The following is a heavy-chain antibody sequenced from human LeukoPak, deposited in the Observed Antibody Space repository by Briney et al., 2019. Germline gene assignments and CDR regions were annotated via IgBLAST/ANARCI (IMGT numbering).Heavy chain of an antibody. V-gene: IGHV1-2*02. CDR1: GYTFTGYY. J-gene: IGHJ4*02. CDR3: ARGGLSGSYYVDY. CDR2: ISPNSADT. Sequence: ASVKVSCKASGYTFTGYYMHWVRQAPGPGLEWMGWISPNSADTHYAQKFQGRVTMTGDTSIGTAYMELGRLRSDDTAVYYCARGGLSGSYYVDYWGQGTLVTVSS. D-gene: IGHD1-26*01.